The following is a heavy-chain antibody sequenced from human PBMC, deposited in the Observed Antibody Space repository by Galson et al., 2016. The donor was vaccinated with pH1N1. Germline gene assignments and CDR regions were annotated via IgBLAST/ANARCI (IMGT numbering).Heavy chain of an antibody. CDR2: IKQDGSEK. Sequence: SLRLSCAASGFTFSRYWMSWVRQAPGKGLEWVANIKQDGSEKNYVDSVKGRFTVSRDNAKNSLYLQMNSLRGGDTAVYYCARDRGFSSVTTSAFHMWGQGTMVTVSS. J-gene: IGHJ3*02. D-gene: IGHD4-17*01. CDR1: GFTFSRYW. V-gene: IGHV3-7*03. CDR3: ARDRGFSSVTTSAFHM.